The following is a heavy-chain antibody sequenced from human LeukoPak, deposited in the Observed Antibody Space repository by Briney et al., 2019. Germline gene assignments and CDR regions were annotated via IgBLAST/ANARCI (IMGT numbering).Heavy chain of an antibody. CDR1: GYTFTCYY. V-gene: IGHV1-2*02. CDR2: INPNSGGT. D-gene: IGHD2-2*01. CDR3: ARDQFYCSSTSCPSFDY. J-gene: IGHJ4*02. Sequence: ASVKVSCKASGYTFTCYYMHWVRQAPGQGLEWMGWINPNSGGTNYAQKFQGRVTITRDTAISTAYMELSRLRSDDTAVYYCARDQFYCSSTSCPSFDYWGQGTLVTVSS.